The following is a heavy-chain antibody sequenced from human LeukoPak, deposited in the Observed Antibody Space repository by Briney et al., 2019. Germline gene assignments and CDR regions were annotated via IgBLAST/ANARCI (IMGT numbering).Heavy chain of an antibody. CDR2: IYYSGST. CDR3: ARRGRSATVGLLLLYYFDY. Sequence: SETLSLTCTVPGGSISSYYWSWIRQPPGKGLEWIGYIYYSGSTNYNPSLKSRVTISVDTSKNQFSLKLSSVTAADTAVYYCARRGRSATVGLLLLYYFDYWGQGTLVTVSS. CDR1: GGSISSYY. V-gene: IGHV4-59*08. D-gene: IGHD4-23*01. J-gene: IGHJ4*02.